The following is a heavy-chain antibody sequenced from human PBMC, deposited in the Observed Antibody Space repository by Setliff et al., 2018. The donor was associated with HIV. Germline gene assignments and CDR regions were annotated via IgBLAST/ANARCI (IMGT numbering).Heavy chain of an antibody. J-gene: IGHJ3*02. Sequence: PGGSLRLSCAASGFSFSDHRMDWVRLGPGKGLEWIGRIRHKAVGYTTEYAPSVRGRFTVSRDDSKNSLYLQMTSLKTEDTAVYYCATKYYDSSGQPSDAFDIWGQGTVVTVSS. V-gene: IGHV3-72*01. CDR2: IRHKAVGYTT. D-gene: IGHD3-22*01. CDR3: ATKYYDSSGQPSDAFDI. CDR1: GFSFSDHR.